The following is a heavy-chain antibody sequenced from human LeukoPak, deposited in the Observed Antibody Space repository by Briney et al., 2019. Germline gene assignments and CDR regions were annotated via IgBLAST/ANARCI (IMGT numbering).Heavy chain of an antibody. D-gene: IGHD2-2*01. CDR3: ARVSCSSTSCYGGYYYYMDV. CDR1: GFTFDDYG. Sequence: GGSLRLSCAASGFTFDDYGMRSVRQAPGKGLEWVSGINWNGGTTGYADSVKGRFTISRDNVKNSLYLQMNSLRAEDTALYYCARVSCSSTSCYGGYYYYMDVWGKGTTVTVSS. CDR2: INWNGGTT. J-gene: IGHJ6*03. V-gene: IGHV3-20*04.